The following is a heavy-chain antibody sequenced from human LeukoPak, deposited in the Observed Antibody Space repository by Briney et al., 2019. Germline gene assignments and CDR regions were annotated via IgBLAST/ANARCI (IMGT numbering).Heavy chain of an antibody. CDR1: GGSFSGYY. Sequence: SETLSLTCAVYGGSFSGYYWSWIRQPPGKGLEWIGEINHSGSTNYNPSLKSRVTISVDTSKNQFSLKLSSVTAADTAVYYCARGYSSSWYGTGHWFDPWGQGTLVTVSS. D-gene: IGHD6-13*01. J-gene: IGHJ5*02. CDR2: INHSGST. V-gene: IGHV4-34*01. CDR3: ARGYSSSWYGTGHWFDP.